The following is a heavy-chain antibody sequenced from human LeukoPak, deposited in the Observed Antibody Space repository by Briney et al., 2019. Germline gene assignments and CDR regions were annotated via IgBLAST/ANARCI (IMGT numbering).Heavy chain of an antibody. V-gene: IGHV3-23*01. Sequence: GGSLRLSCAASGFTFSNYAMSWVRQAPGTGLEWVSAISGSGGSTYYADAVKGRFTISRDNSKNTLYLQMNSLRAEDTALYYCAKDLFTSESSTWVILDYWGQGTLVTASS. CDR1: GFTFSNYA. D-gene: IGHD6-13*01. J-gene: IGHJ4*02. CDR3: AKDLFTSESSTWVILDY. CDR2: ISGSGGST.